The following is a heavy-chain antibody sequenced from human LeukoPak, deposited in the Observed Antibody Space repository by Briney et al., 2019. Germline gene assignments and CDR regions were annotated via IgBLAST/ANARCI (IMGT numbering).Heavy chain of an antibody. CDR3: AKDGGPIVVTYGY. CDR2: ISGRGDST. J-gene: IGHJ4*02. D-gene: IGHD4-23*01. CDR1: GLTFSSQV. V-gene: IGHV3-23*01. Sequence: GGSLRLSCAASGLTFSSQVMSWVRQTPGKGLEWISTISGRGDSTYYADSVKGRFTISRDNSKNTLYLQMNSLRAEATAVYYCAKDGGPIVVTYGYWGQGTLVTVSS.